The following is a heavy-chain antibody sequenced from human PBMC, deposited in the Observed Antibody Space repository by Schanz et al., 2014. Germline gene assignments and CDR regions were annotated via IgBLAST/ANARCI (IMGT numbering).Heavy chain of an antibody. CDR2: ISGGGGTT. CDR1: GFNFSDYA. CDR3: ARPPHDSSGYYPFDY. D-gene: IGHD3-22*01. V-gene: IGHV3-23*01. J-gene: IGHJ4*02. Sequence: EVHLLESGGGLVPPGGSLRLSCAASGFNFSDYAMCWVRQAPGKGLEWVSAISGGGGTTYYTDSVKGRFTISRDNSKSTLYLQMNSLRAEDTAVYYCARPPHDSSGYYPFDYWGQGTLVTVSS.